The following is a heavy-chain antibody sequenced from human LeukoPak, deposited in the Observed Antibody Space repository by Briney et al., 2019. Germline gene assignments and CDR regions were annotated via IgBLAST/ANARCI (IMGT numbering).Heavy chain of an antibody. D-gene: IGHD3-16*02. V-gene: IGHV3-30*04. Sequence: GRSLRLSCAASGFTFSSYAMHWVRQAPGKGLEWVAVISYDGSNKYYADSVKGRFTISGDNSKNTLYLQMNSLRAEDTAVYYCARSRFTTYYFDLWGQGTLVTVSS. CDR2: ISYDGSNK. CDR3: ARSRFTTYYFDL. CDR1: GFTFSSYA. J-gene: IGHJ4*02.